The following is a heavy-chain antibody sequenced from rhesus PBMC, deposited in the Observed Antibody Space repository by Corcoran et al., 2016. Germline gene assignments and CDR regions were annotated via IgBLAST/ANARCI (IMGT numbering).Heavy chain of an antibody. CDR3: ARGTTYDWYFDL. Sequence: QVQLQESGPGLVKPSETLSLTCAVSGGSFSGYSWGWLRQPPGKGLEWIGYISGSSGSTDYNPSLKSRVTISTDTSKNQFSLKLSSVTAADTAVYYCARGTTYDWYFDLWGPGTPITISS. CDR2: ISGSSGST. D-gene: IGHD3-40*01. J-gene: IGHJ2*01. CDR1: GGSFSGYS. V-gene: IGHV4-165*01.